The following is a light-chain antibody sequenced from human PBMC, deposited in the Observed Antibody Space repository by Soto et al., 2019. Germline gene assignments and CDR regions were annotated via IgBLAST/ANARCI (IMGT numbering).Light chain of an antibody. Sequence: QSVLTQPAPVSGSPGQSITISCTGTRSDIGGSNYVSWYQQPPDKAPKLIIHEVNKRPSGVSTRFSGPKSGNTAYRTISGLQADDDADYHCYSYAGSSTYVFGGGTKVTVL. CDR3: YSYAGSSTYV. CDR1: RSDIGGSNY. J-gene: IGLJ1*01. V-gene: IGLV2-23*02. CDR2: EVN.